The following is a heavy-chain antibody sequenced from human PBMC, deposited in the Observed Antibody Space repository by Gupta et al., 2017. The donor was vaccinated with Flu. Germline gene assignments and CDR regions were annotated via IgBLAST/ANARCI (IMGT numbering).Heavy chain of an antibody. Sequence: LELIGSIDYSGSTYYNPSLKSRGTISVDTSKNQFSLKLSSVTAADTAVYYCARHRIVVVPAAEDYYYYYMDVWGKGTTVTVSS. CDR2: IDYSGST. J-gene: IGHJ6*03. CDR3: ARHRIVVVPAAEDYYYYYMDV. V-gene: IGHV4-39*01. D-gene: IGHD2-2*01.